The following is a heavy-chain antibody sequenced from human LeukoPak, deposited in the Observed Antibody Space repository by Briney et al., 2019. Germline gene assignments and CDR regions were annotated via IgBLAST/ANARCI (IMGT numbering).Heavy chain of an antibody. CDR1: GFTFDDYG. J-gene: IGHJ6*03. CDR3: AKAPLYAHSYMDV. Sequence: GGSLRLSCAASGFTFDDYGMSWVRRAPGKGLEWVSGINWNGGSTGYADSVKGRFTISRDNYKNTLYLQMNSLRAEDTAVYYCAKAPLYAHSYMDVWGKGTTVTISS. V-gene: IGHV3-20*04. D-gene: IGHD2-8*01. CDR2: INWNGGST.